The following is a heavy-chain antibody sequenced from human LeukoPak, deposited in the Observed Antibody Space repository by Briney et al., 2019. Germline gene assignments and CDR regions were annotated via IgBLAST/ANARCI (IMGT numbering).Heavy chain of an antibody. CDR2: ITNTGTST. D-gene: IGHD3-9*01. J-gene: IGHJ4*02. CDR3: AREKSGILTGYYEFDY. CDR1: GFTFSDYY. Sequence: GGSLRLSCAASGFTFSDYYMSWIRQAPGKGLEWVSYITNTGTSTYYAGSGKGRFTISRDNAKNSLYLQMNSLRAEDSAVYYCAREKSGILTGYYEFDYWGRGTLVYVSS. V-gene: IGHV3-11*01.